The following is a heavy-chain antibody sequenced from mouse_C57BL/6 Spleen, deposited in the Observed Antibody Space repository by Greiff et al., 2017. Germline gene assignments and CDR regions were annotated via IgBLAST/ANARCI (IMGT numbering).Heavy chain of an antibody. Sequence: QVQLQQPGAELVRPGSSVKLSCKASGYTFTSYWMHWVKQRPIQGLEWIGNIDPSDSETHYNQKFKDKATLTVDKSSSTAYMQLSSLTSEDSAVYYSARSSDYDGFAYWGQGTLVTVSA. D-gene: IGHD2-4*01. CDR1: GYTFTSYW. V-gene: IGHV1-52*01. CDR2: IDPSDSET. CDR3: ARSSDYDGFAY. J-gene: IGHJ3*01.